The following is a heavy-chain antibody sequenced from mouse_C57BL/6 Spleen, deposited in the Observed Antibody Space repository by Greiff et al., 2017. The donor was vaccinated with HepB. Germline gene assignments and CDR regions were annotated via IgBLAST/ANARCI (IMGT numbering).Heavy chain of an antibody. D-gene: IGHD1-1*02. V-gene: IGHV1-81*01. J-gene: IGHJ4*01. CDR2: IYPRSGNT. CDR3: ARGGGSHYYAMDY. CDR1: GYTFTSYG. Sequence: VQLQQSGAELARPGASVKLSCKASGYTFTSYGISWVKQRTGQGLEWIGEIYPRSGNTYYNEKFKGKATLTADKSSSTAYMELCSLTSEDSAVYICARGGGSHYYAMDYWGQGTSVTVSS.